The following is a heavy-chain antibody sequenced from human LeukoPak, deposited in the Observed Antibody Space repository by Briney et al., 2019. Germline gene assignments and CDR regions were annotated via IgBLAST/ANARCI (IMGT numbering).Heavy chain of an antibody. V-gene: IGHV3-48*03. CDR1: GFTFISYE. D-gene: IGHD5-18*01. CDR3: ARGGAAMVNY. CDR2: ISSGGSTI. J-gene: IGHJ4*02. Sequence: GGSLRLSCAASGFTFISYEMNWVRQAPGKGLEWVSYISSGGSTIYYADSVKGRFTMSRDNAKKSLYLQMNSLRAEDTSVYYCARGGAAMVNYWGQGTLVTVSS.